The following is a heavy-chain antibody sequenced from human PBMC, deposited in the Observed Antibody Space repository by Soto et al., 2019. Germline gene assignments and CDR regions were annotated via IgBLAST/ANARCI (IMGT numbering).Heavy chain of an antibody. CDR1: GYTFSNYG. D-gene: IGHD2-2*01. V-gene: IGHV1-18*01. CDR3: ARVVPGAEAWFGP. CDR2: ISLYSDGT. Sequence: ASVRVACKPSGYTFSNYGITWVRQAPGQPLEWLGWISLYSDGTNYAQKFQGRVSMTTDTSTTTAYMELRSLRSDDTAVYYCARVVPGAEAWFGPWGQGTLVTVSS. J-gene: IGHJ5*02.